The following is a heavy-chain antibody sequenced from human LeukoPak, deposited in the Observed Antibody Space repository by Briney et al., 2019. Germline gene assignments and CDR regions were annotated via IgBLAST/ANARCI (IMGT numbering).Heavy chain of an antibody. CDR3: ARGSDIENYYFDS. CDR1: GFTFSRSD. J-gene: IGHJ4*02. V-gene: IGHV3-13*01. Sequence: GGSLRLSCATSGFTFSRSDMHWVRQVPGKGLEWVSTIRTAGDAFFPDSVRGRFTVSRENGKNSVYLQMHSLRAGDTAVYYCARGSDIENYYFDSWGQGALVTVSS. CDR2: IRTAGDA. D-gene: IGHD2-15*01.